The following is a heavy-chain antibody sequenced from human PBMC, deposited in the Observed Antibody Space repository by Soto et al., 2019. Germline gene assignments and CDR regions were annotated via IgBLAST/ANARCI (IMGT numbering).Heavy chain of an antibody. J-gene: IGHJ5*02. V-gene: IGHV3-30*18. D-gene: IGHD1-26*01. CDR3: AKDRGGGSHIPWWFDP. CDR1: GFTFSSYG. CDR2: ISYDGSNK. Sequence: QVQLVESGGGVVQPGRSLRLSCAASGFTFSSYGMHWVRQAPGKGLEWVAVISYDGSNKYYADSVKGRFTISRDNSKNTLYLQMNSLRAEDTAVYYCAKDRGGGSHIPWWFDPWGQGTLVTVSS.